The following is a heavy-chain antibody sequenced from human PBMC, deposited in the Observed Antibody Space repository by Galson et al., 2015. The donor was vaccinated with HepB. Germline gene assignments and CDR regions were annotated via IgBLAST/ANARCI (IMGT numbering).Heavy chain of an antibody. CDR3: VGFYSYYRNL. Sequence: SLRLSCATSGFAFSDYWMSWVRQAPGRGLEWVAHISPDGSQKYYVDSVTGRFTISRDNTKNSLYLQMNNLRAEDTAMFYCVGFYSYYRNLWGQGTMVTVSS. V-gene: IGHV3-7*03. D-gene: IGHD3-10*01. CDR1: GFAFSDYW. J-gene: IGHJ3*01. CDR2: ISPDGSQK.